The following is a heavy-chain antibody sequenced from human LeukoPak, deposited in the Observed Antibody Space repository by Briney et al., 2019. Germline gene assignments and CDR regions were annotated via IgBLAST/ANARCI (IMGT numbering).Heavy chain of an antibody. Sequence: GGSLRLSCAASGFTFSSQWMHWVRQAPGTGLVWVSRLNSDGSSTNYADSVKGRFTISRDNAKNTLYLQMNNLRVEDTAVYYCARDPRNYGSGSYSDYWGQGTLVTVSS. CDR2: LNSDGSST. CDR1: GFTFSSQW. D-gene: IGHD3-10*01. V-gene: IGHV3-74*01. J-gene: IGHJ4*02. CDR3: ARDPRNYGSGSYSDY.